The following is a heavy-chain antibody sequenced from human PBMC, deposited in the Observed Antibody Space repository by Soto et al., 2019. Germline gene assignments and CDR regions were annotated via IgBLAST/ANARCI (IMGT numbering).Heavy chain of an antibody. CDR2: IFHSGST. J-gene: IGHJ4*02. D-gene: IGHD1-26*01. CDR3: AHRPLVGAAI. V-gene: IGHV4-4*02. CDR1: GGSISNSKL. Sequence: PSETLSLTCAVFGGSISNSKLWTWVRQPPGKGLEWVGEIFHSGSTNYDSSLMGRVTISVDKANNQFSLKLSYVTAADTAVYYCAHRPLVGAAIWGQGTLVTVSS.